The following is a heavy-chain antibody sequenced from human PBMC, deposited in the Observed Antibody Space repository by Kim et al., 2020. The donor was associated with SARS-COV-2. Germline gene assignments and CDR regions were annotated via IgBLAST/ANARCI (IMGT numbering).Heavy chain of an antibody. Sequence: ASVKVSCKASGYTFTGYHINWVRQAPGQGLEWMGWMSPTSGETAYAQKFQGRVTMTRNTSITTAYMDLSSLTSEDTAVYYCARGVTAGFDYWGRGTLVTVPA. CDR2: MSPTSGET. CDR3: ARGVTAGFDY. V-gene: IGHV1-8*01. CDR1: GYTFTGYH. J-gene: IGHJ4*02. D-gene: IGHD6-13*01.